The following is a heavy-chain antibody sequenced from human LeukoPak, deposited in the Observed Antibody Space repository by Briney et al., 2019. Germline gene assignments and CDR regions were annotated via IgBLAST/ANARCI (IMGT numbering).Heavy chain of an antibody. CDR3: ARESGSTSSLDY. J-gene: IGHJ4*02. Sequence: SGGSLRLSCAASGFTFSSYSMNWVRQAPGKGLEWVSSISSSSSYIYYADSVKGRFTISRDNAKNSLYLQMNSLRAEDTAVYYCARESGSTSSLDYWGQGTLVTVSS. CDR2: ISSSSSYI. D-gene: IGHD2-2*01. CDR1: GFTFSSYS. V-gene: IGHV3-21*01.